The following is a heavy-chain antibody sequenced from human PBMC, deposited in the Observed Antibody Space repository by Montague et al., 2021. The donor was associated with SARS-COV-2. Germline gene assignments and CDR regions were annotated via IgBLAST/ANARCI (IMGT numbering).Heavy chain of an antibody. CDR3: ARESGYSSGWRYYYGMDV. D-gene: IGHD6-19*01. CDR1: GGSISNYY. Sequence: SETLSLTCTVSGGSISNYYWTWIRQPAGKGLEWIGRLYTSGSTTYNPSLKSRVTMSVDTSKNQFSLNVTSVTAADTAIYYCARESGYSSGWRYYYGMDVWGQGTMVTAS. V-gene: IGHV4-4*07. J-gene: IGHJ6*02. CDR2: LYTSGST.